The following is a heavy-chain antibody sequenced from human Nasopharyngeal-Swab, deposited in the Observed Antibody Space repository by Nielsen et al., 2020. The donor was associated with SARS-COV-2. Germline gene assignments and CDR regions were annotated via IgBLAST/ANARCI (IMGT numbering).Heavy chain of an antibody. V-gene: IGHV3-43*01. CDR1: GFTFDDYN. CDR2: ITWDGGNT. J-gene: IGHJ6*03. Sequence: GESLKISCAASGFTFDDYNIHWVSQRPGKAPEWVSTITWDGGNTHYADSVKGRFTISRDNSRNSLYLQMNSLRIEDTALYYCAKDLELGEYYYYFYYMDVLGKGTSVTVSS. CDR3: AKDLELGEYYYYFYYMDV. D-gene: IGHD1-26*01.